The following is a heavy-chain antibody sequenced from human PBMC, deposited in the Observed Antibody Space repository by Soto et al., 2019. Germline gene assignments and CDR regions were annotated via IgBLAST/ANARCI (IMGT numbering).Heavy chain of an antibody. Sequence: GGSLRLSCAASGFSFSSYWMTWVRQAPGKGLEWVANIKQDGSDRYYVDSVKGRFTISRDNAKKSLNLQMNSLRSEDTAVDYCAGARFPERENYFYMDIWGKGTTVTVSS. CDR2: IKQDGSDR. CDR3: AGARFPERENYFYMDI. J-gene: IGHJ6*03. CDR1: GFSFSSYW. V-gene: IGHV3-7*01. D-gene: IGHD1-1*01.